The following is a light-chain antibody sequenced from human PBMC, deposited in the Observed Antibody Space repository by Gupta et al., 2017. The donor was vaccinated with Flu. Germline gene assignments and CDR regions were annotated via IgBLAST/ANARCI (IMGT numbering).Light chain of an antibody. CDR1: SRVIGDYDR. V-gene: IGLV2-14*01. J-gene: IGLJ3*02. Sequence: QSALTQPASVSGSPGQTITISCTGTSRVIGDYDRVSWYQQHPGKAPKLIIYEVAYRPSGVSNRFSGSKSGNTAALTISGLQADDEADYYCCSYTRTTASIIAWVFGGGTKVTVL. CDR3: CSYTRTTASIIAWV. CDR2: EVA.